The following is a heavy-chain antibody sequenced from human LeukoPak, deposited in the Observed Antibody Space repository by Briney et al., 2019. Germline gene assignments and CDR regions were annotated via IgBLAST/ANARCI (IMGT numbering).Heavy chain of an antibody. V-gene: IGHV4-59*01. J-gene: IGHJ5*02. D-gene: IGHD6-13*01. CDR3: ARDSSSWYRWFDP. CDR1: GGSISSYY. Sequence: SETLSLTCTVSGGSISSYYWSWVRQPPGKGLEWIGFVYYTGSTNYSPSLKSRVTISVDTSKNQFSLKLRSVTAADTAVYYCARDSSSWYRWFDPWGQGTLVTVSS. CDR2: VYYTGST.